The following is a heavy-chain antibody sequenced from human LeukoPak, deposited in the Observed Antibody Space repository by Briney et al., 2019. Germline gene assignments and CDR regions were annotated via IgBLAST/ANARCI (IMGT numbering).Heavy chain of an antibody. J-gene: IGHJ4*02. CDR2: VSGSGYST. D-gene: IGHD3-22*01. CDR1: GFTFSSYA. V-gene: IGHV3-23*01. Sequence: GGSLRFSCAASGFTFSSYAMSWVRQAPGKGLEWVSGVSGSGYSTYYADSVKGRFTISRDNSKRTLYLQMNSLGVEDTAVYYCAKHRFESGGYHSTDWGQGTLVTVSS. CDR3: AKHRFESGGYHSTD.